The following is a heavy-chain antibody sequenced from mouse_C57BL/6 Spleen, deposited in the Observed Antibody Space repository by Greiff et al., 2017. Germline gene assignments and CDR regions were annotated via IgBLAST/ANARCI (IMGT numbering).Heavy chain of an antibody. Sequence: VQLQQSGAELARPGASVKLSCKASGYTFTSYGISWVKQRTGQGLEWIGEIYPRSGNTYYNEKFKGKATLTADKSSSTAYMELRSLTSEDSAVYFCAATTVVPNFDYWGQGTTRTVSS. V-gene: IGHV1-81*01. CDR3: AATTVVPNFDY. D-gene: IGHD1-1*01. J-gene: IGHJ2*01. CDR1: GYTFTSYG. CDR2: IYPRSGNT.